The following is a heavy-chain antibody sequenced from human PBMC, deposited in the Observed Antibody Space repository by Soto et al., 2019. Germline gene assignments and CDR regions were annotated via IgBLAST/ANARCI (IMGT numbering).Heavy chain of an antibody. V-gene: IGHV4-31*03. Sequence: QVQLQESGPGLVKPSQTLSLTCTVSGGSINSDGYYWSWIRQHPGKGLEWIGYVHYSGNTYYNPSLKSRITISIHTSKNQFSLQLSSVTVADTAVYFCARDSLDSSGNFMRHPDAFDVWGQGTGVAVSS. CDR1: GGSINSDGYY. CDR3: ARDSLDSSGNFMRHPDAFDV. CDR2: VHYSGNT. D-gene: IGHD3-22*01. J-gene: IGHJ3*01.